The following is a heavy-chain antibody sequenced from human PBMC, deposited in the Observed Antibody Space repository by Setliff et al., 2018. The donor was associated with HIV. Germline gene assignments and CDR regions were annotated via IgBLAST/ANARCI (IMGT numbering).Heavy chain of an antibody. CDR1: GFTFSISG. V-gene: IGHV3-30*02. D-gene: IGHD3-16*01. Sequence: GSLRLSCVASGFTFSISGMHWVRQAPGKGLEWVTYIEYDESNKRYADNVKGRFTISRDNSKNTLYLQMNSLRLEDTALYYCVKGGMTNAAFNIWGPGTMVTVSS. CDR3: VKGGMTNAAFNI. J-gene: IGHJ3*02. CDR2: IEYDESNK.